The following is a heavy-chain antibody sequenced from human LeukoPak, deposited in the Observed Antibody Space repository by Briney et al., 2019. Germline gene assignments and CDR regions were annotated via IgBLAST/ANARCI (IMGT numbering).Heavy chain of an antibody. V-gene: IGHV4-4*07. CDR3: ARFGDTAMVTSV. J-gene: IGHJ4*02. CDR2: IYTSGST. D-gene: IGHD5-18*01. Sequence: PSETLSLTCTVSGGSISSYYGSWIRQPAGKGLEWTGRIYTSGSTNYNPSLKSRVTMSVDTSKNQFSLKLSSVTAADTAVYYCARFGDTAMVTSVWGQGTLVTVSS. CDR1: GGSISSYY.